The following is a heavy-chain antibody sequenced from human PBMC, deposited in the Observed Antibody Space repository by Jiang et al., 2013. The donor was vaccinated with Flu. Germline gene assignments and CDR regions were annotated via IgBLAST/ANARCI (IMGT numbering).Heavy chain of an antibody. CDR3: ARVLTGPDSDYFDT. CDR1: GGSLSSGRFY. J-gene: IGHJ4*02. V-gene: IGHV4-31*02. D-gene: IGHD3-10*01. CDR2: ISHSGTT. Sequence: GLVKPSQTLSLTCNVSGGSLSSGRFYWSWIRQRPGKGLQWIGYISHSGTTYYGMALRSRFTISVDTAKNQFSLRLRSATAADTAVYYCARVLTGPDSDYFDTWGQGILVTVSS.